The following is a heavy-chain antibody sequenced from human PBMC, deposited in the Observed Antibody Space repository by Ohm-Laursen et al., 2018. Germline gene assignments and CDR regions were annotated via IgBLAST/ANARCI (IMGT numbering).Heavy chain of an antibody. CDR2: IWYDGTEQ. CDR3: ARDSAQGGAFDI. V-gene: IGHV3-33*01. Sequence: SLSLSCAASPFTFSNYDMHWVRQAPGKGLEWVAVIWYDGTEQKYADSVTGRFTISRDNSNNALYLQMNSLRVEDTAMYYCARDSAQGGAFDIWGQGSLVTVSS. D-gene: IGHD3-16*01. CDR1: PFTFSNYD. J-gene: IGHJ3*02.